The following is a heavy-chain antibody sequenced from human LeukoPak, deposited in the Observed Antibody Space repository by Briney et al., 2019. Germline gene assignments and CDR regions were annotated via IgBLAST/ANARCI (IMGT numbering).Heavy chain of an antibody. J-gene: IGHJ6*02. V-gene: IGHV3-53*04. Sequence: GGSLRLSCAASGFTVSSNYMGWVRQAPGKGLEWVSVIYSGGSTYYADSVKGRFTISRHNSKNTLYLQMNSLRAEDTAVYYCARDPLWFGELDYYYYYGMDVWGQGTTVTVSS. CDR3: ARDPLWFGELDYYYYYGMDV. D-gene: IGHD3-10*01. CDR2: IYSGGST. CDR1: GFTVSSNY.